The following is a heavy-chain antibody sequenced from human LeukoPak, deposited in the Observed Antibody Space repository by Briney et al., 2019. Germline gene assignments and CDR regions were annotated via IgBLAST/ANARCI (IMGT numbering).Heavy chain of an antibody. CDR1: GFTFASYA. J-gene: IGHJ3*02. Sequence: PGGSLRLSCAGSGFTFASYAVHWVRQAPGKRLEWVAFTSSDGTTEHYRDSVKGRFTLSRDNSKNTVSLQMNSLRDEDTAVYYCARENIVVVSAIRDAFDIWGQGTMVTVSS. V-gene: IGHV3-30-3*01. CDR2: TSSDGTTE. D-gene: IGHD2-21*02. CDR3: ARENIVVVSAIRDAFDI.